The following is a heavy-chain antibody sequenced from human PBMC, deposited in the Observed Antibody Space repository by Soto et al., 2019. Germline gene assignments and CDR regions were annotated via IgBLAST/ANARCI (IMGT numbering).Heavy chain of an antibody. CDR1: GGSISRDY. CDR3: AKEGSKDYYYYYAMDV. V-gene: IGHV4-59*01. Sequence: SETLSLSCTGSGGSISRDYWSWIREPPGKGLEWIGYIYYSGSTNYNPSLKSRVTISVDTSKNQFSLKLSSVTAADTAVYYCAKEGSKDYYYYYAMDVWGQGTTVT. J-gene: IGHJ6*02. CDR2: IYYSGST.